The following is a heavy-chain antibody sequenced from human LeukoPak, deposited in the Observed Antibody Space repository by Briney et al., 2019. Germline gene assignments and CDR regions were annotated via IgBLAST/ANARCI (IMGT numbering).Heavy chain of an antibody. CDR1: GFTFSSYA. CDR3: ATRMVRGVIITRAIDY. J-gene: IGHJ4*02. D-gene: IGHD3-10*01. Sequence: GGSLRLSCAASGFTFSSYAMSWVRQAPGKGLEWVSAISGSGGSTYDADSVKGRFTISRDNSKNTLYLQMNSLRAEDTAVYYCATRMVRGVIITRAIDYWGQGTLVTVSS. CDR2: ISGSGGST. V-gene: IGHV3-23*01.